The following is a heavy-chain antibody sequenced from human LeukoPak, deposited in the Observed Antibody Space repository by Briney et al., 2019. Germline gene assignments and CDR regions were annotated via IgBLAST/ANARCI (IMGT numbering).Heavy chain of an antibody. CDR1: GFTFSSYS. J-gene: IGHJ4*02. D-gene: IGHD3-10*01. CDR2: ISSSSSTI. Sequence: GGSLRLSCAASGFTFSSYSMNWVRQAPGKGPEWVSYISSSSSTIYYADSVKGRFTISRDNAKNSLYLQMNSLRAEDTAVYYCARERVYTRFAFDYWGQGTLVTVSS. V-gene: IGHV3-48*01. CDR3: ARERVYTRFAFDY.